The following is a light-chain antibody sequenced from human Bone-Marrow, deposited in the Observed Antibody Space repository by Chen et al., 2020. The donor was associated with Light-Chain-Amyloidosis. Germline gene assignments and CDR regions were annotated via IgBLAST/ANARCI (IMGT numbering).Light chain of an antibody. CDR3: QQYGTSPLT. Sequence: EIVLTQSPGTLSLSPGEGANLSCRASQTISSNYLTWYQQKFGQAPRLLIYGSSSRATGIPDRVTGSGSGPDFTLTINILEPEDFAMYYCQQYGTSPLTFGGGTKVEIK. CDR2: GSS. V-gene: IGKV3-20*01. CDR1: QTISSNY. J-gene: IGKJ4*01.